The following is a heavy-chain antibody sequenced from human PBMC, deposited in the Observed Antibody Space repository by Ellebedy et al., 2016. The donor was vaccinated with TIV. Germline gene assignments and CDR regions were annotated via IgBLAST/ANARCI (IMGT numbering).Heavy chain of an antibody. CDR1: GFTFSSYA. Sequence: PGGSLRLSCAASGFTFSSYAMHWVRQAPGTGLEYVSAISSNGGSTYYADSVKGRFTISRDNSKNTLYLQMGSLRAEDMAVYYCARGSSSWYAPIDYWGQGTLVTVSS. CDR3: ARGSSSWYAPIDY. CDR2: ISSNGGST. J-gene: IGHJ4*02. V-gene: IGHV3-64*02. D-gene: IGHD6-13*01.